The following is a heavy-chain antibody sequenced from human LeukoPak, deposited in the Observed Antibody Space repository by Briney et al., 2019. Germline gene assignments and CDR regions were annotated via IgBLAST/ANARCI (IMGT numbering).Heavy chain of an antibody. CDR1: GSTFSSYW. Sequence: PGGSLRLSCAASGSTFSSYWMTWVRQAPGKGLEWVAYMKQDGSEIYYVDSVEGRFTISRDNANNSLYLQMNSLRAEDTALYYCARGVYQFDYWGQGTLVTVSS. CDR3: ARGVYQFDY. D-gene: IGHD3-16*02. CDR2: MKQDGSEI. V-gene: IGHV3-7*01. J-gene: IGHJ4*02.